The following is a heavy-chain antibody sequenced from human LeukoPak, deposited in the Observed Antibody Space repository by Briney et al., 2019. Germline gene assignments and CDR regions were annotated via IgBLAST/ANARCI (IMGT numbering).Heavy chain of an antibody. D-gene: IGHD3-22*01. CDR2: ISQSGNS. J-gene: IGHJ4*02. CDR3: ARDQVDYDIPDHFDY. CDR1: GDSLSSSTCN. V-gene: IGHV4-30-2*01. Sequence: SQTLSLTCKVSGDSLSSSTCNWSWIRQPPGKGLEWIGYISQSGNSYFTPSLKSRATISVDRSKNHFSLTLISVTAADTAVYYCARDQVDYDIPDHFDYWGKGALVTVSS.